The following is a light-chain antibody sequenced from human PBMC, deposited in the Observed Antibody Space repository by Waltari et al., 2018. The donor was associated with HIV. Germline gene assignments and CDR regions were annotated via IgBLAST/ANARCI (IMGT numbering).Light chain of an antibody. J-gene: IGLJ2*01. CDR2: QDD. Sequence: SDELTQPPSVSVSPGQTASITCSGDKLGDKYVCWYQQKPGQSPVVVIYQDDKRPSGIPELFSGSNAGNTATLTISGTQAMDEADYYCQAWDSSTEVFGGGTKLTV. V-gene: IGLV3-1*01. CDR1: KLGDKY. CDR3: QAWDSSTEV.